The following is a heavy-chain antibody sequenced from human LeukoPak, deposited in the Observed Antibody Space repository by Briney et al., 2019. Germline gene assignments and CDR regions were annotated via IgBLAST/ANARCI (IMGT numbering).Heavy chain of an antibody. Sequence: SETLSLTCTVSGGSISSSSYYWGWIRQPPGKGLEWIRSIYYSGSTYYNPSLKSRVTISVDTSKNQFSLKLSSVTAADTAVYYCARRSTCYYGSGSHADFDYWGQGTLVTVSS. CDR1: GGSISSSSYY. D-gene: IGHD3-10*01. CDR2: IYYSGST. CDR3: ARRSTCYYGSGSHADFDY. V-gene: IGHV4-39*01. J-gene: IGHJ4*02.